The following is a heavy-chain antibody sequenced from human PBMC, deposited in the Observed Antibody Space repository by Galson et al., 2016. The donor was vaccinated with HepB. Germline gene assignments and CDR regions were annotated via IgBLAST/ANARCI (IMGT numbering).Heavy chain of an antibody. Sequence: SETLSLTCAVSGYSITSGSYWAWIRQPPGKGLEWIGSTYYIGSTYYNPSLESRVTLSVDMAKNQIFLQLSSVTAADAAVYYCARSGIQYFWFDPWGQGTLVTVSS. J-gene: IGHJ5*02. D-gene: IGHD1-26*01. CDR2: TYYIGST. V-gene: IGHV4-38-2*01. CDR3: ARSGIQYFWFDP. CDR1: GYSITSGSY.